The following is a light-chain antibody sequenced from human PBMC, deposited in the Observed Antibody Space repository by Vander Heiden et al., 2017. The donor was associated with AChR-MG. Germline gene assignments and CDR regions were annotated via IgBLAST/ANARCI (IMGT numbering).Light chain of an antibody. J-gene: IGKJ2*01. CDR3: QQDNSYPYT. CDR2: KAS. V-gene: IGKV1-5*03. Sequence: DIQMTQSPSTLSASVGDRVTITCRASQSISNWLAWYQQKVGKVPKLLIYKASSLEGGVPSRFSGSRSGTEFTLTISSLQPDDFATYYCQQDNSYPYTFGQGTKLQIK. CDR1: QSISNW.